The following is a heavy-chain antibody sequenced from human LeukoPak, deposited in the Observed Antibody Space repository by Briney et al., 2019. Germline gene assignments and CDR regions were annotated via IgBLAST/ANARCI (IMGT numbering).Heavy chain of an antibody. V-gene: IGHV1-2*02. CDR3: ARDGTGYSSSWSPFYYYMVV. CDR2: INPNSGGT. D-gene: IGHD6-13*01. CDR1: GYTFTGYY. J-gene: IGHJ6*03. Sequence: ASVKVSCKASGYTFTGYYIHWVRQAPGQGLEWMGWINPNSGGTNYAQKFQGRVTMTRDTSISTAYMELSRLRSDDTAVYYCARDGTGYSSSWSPFYYYMVVWGKGTTVTVSS.